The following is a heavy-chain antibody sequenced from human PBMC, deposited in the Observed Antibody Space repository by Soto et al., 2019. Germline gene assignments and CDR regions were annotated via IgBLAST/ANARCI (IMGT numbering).Heavy chain of an antibody. Sequence: GASVKVSCKASGYTFTRSGISWVRQAPGQGLEWMGWISTYNGDTNYAQTFQGRVTMTTDTSTSTVYMELRSLRSDDTAVYYCARHSTTAHYGMDVWGQGTTVTVSS. CDR3: ARHSTTAHYGMDV. D-gene: IGHD4-17*01. V-gene: IGHV1-18*01. CDR1: GYTFTRSG. J-gene: IGHJ6*02. CDR2: ISTYNGDT.